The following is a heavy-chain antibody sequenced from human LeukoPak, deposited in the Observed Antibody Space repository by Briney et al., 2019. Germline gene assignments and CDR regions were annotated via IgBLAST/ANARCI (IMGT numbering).Heavy chain of an antibody. J-gene: IGHJ4*01. CDR2: IKQDGSEK. Sequence: PGGSLRLSCAASGFTFSSYWMSWVRQAPGKGLEWVANIKQDGSEKYYVDSVKGRFTISRDNSKNTLYLQTNSLGPADTAVYYCAREVNLDWLWGTFDYWGQGTLVTVSS. V-gene: IGHV3-7*01. CDR3: AREVNLDWLWGTFDY. CDR1: GFTFSSYW. D-gene: IGHD3/OR15-3a*01.